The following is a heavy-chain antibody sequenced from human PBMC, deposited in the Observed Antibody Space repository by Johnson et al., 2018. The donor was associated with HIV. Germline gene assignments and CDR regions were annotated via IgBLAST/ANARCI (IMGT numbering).Heavy chain of an antibody. J-gene: IGHJ3*02. CDR3: ARVGRVYDSSGYAIDAFDI. V-gene: IGHV3-20*04. CDR1: GFTFNDYG. Sequence: VQLVESGGGVVRPGGSLRLSCAASGFTFNDYGMSWVRQVPGKGLEWVSGINWNGGSTGYADSVKGRFTISRDDSKNSLYLQMNSLKTEDSAVYYCARVGRVYDSSGYAIDAFDIWGQGTMVTVSS. D-gene: IGHD3-22*01. CDR2: INWNGGST.